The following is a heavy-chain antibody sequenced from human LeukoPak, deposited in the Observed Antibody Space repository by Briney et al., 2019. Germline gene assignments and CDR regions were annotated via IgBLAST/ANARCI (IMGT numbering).Heavy chain of an antibody. CDR2: IYYTGTT. CDR3: ARHVSRFFDCSGYYMDV. V-gene: IGHV4-39*01. Sequence: SETLSLTCTVSGGSISSSNYYWGWIRQPPGKGLEWIGNIYYTGTTYIYPSLKSRVTISVDTSKNQVSLKLSSVTAEDTAVYYCARHVSRFFDCSGYYMDVWGKGTTVIVSS. CDR1: GGSISSSNYY. D-gene: IGHD3-9*01. J-gene: IGHJ6*03.